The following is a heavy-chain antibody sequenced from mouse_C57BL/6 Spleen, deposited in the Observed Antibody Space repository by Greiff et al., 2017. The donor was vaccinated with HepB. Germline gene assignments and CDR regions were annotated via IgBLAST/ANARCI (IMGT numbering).Heavy chain of an antibody. CDR1: GYTFTSYW. J-gene: IGHJ4*01. Sequence: QVQLKQPGAELVRPGSSVKLSCKASGYTFTSYWMHWVKQRPIQGLEWIGNIDPSDSETHYNQKFKDKATLTVDKSSSTAYMQLSSLTSEDSAVYYCATGYYYAMDYWGQGTSVTVSS. V-gene: IGHV1-52*01. CDR3: ATGYYYAMDY. CDR2: IDPSDSET.